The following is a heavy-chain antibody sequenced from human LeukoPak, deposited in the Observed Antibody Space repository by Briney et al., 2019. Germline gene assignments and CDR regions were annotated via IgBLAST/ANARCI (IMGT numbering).Heavy chain of an antibody. CDR3: ARVGGRRIFGVVTPD. CDR1: GGTFSSYT. Sequence: SVKVSCKASGGTFSSYTISWVLQAPGQGLEWMGRIIPILGIANYAQKYQGRVTITADKSTSTAYMELSSLRSEDTAVYYCARVGGRRIFGVVTPDWGQGTLVTVSS. J-gene: IGHJ4*02. V-gene: IGHV1-69*02. CDR2: IIPILGIA. D-gene: IGHD3-3*01.